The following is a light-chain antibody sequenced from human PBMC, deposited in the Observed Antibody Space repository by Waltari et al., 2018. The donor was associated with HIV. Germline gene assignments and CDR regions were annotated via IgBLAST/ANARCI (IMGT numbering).Light chain of an antibody. J-gene: IGKJ4*01. CDR1: QRVLYSSDNKNH. CDR2: GES. CDR3: QQYYSIPLT. V-gene: IGKV4-1*01. Sequence: IAMHQSPGSLAVSLGEGATINCKSGQRVLYSSDNKNHVAWYQQKPGQPPNLLIYGESTRESGVPDRFRGSGSGTDFTLTINNLQAEDVAVYYCQQYYSIPLTFGGGTKVEIK.